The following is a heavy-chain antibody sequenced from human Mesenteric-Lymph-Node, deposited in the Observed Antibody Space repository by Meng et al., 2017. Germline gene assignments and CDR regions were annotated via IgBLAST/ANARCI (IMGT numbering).Heavy chain of an antibody. J-gene: IGHJ4*02. Sequence: LSLTCAASGFTFSTYAMNWVRQAPGKGLEWVSSISSGSRYIYYADSVKGRFTISRDNAKNSVYLQMNSLRADDTAVYYCARNLTVSGDYWGQGTLVTVSS. V-gene: IGHV3-21*01. D-gene: IGHD4-17*01. CDR1: GFTFSTYA. CDR2: ISSGSRYI. CDR3: ARNLTVSGDY.